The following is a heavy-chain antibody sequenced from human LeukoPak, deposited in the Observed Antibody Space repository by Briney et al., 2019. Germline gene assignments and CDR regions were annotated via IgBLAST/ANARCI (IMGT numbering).Heavy chain of an antibody. Sequence: SETLSLTCTVSGGSISSYYWSWIRQPARKGLEWIGRIYTSGSTNYNPSLKGRVTMSVDTSKNQFSLKLSSVTAADTAVYYCARGYSSGWYVYFDYWGQGTLVTVSS. CDR2: IYTSGST. D-gene: IGHD6-19*01. V-gene: IGHV4-4*07. CDR1: GGSISSYY. CDR3: ARGYSSGWYVYFDY. J-gene: IGHJ4*02.